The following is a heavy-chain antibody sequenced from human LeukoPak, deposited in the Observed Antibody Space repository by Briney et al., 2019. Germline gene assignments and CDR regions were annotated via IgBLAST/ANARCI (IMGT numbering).Heavy chain of an antibody. CDR2: ISWNSGSI. CDR1: GFTCDYYA. Sequence: PGRSLRLSCAASGFTCDYYAMHWVRQAPGKGLEWVSGISWNSGSIGYADSVEGRFTISRDNAKNSLYLQMNSLRAEDTALYYCAKVSGYSSSWYYDYWGQGTLVTVSS. CDR3: AKVSGYSSSWYYDY. D-gene: IGHD6-13*01. J-gene: IGHJ4*02. V-gene: IGHV3-9*01.